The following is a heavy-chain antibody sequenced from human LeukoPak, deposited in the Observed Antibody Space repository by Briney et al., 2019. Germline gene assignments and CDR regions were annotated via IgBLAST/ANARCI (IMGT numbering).Heavy chain of an antibody. D-gene: IGHD6-13*01. V-gene: IGHV3-9*03. Sequence: GGSLRLSCAASGFTFDDYAMHWVRQAPGKGLEWVSGISWNSGSIGYADSVKGRFTISRDNAKNSLYLQMNSLRAEDMALYYCAKDIAAASTWYLDYWGQGTLVTVSP. CDR1: GFTFDDYA. CDR3: AKDIAAASTWYLDY. CDR2: ISWNSGSI. J-gene: IGHJ4*02.